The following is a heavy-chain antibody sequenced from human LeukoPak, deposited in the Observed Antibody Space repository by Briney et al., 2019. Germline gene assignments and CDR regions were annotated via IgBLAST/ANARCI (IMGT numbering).Heavy chain of an antibody. Sequence: GGSLRLSCAASGFTSSSYAMHWVRQAPGKGLEWVAVISYDGSNKYYADSVKGRFTISRDNSKNTLYLQMNSLRAEDTAVYYCARESYSSSWYYMDVWGKGTTVTVSS. D-gene: IGHD6-13*01. J-gene: IGHJ6*03. CDR1: GFTSSSYA. V-gene: IGHV3-30*04. CDR2: ISYDGSNK. CDR3: ARESYSSSWYYMDV.